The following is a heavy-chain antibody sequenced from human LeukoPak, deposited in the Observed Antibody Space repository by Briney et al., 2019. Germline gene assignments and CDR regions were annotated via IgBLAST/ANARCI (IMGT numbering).Heavy chain of an antibody. V-gene: IGHV3-7*03. CDR1: GFTFSSYW. CDR2: IKQDGSEK. CDR3: ARFGALGFNYGSGSFSPIYYYYYYMDV. D-gene: IGHD3-10*01. J-gene: IGHJ6*03. Sequence: GGSLRLSCAASGFTFSSYWMSWVRQAPGKGLEWVANIKQDGSEKYYVDSVKGRFTISRDNAKNSLYLQMNSLRAEDTALYYCARFGALGFNYGSGSFSPIYYYYYYMDVWGKGTTVTVSS.